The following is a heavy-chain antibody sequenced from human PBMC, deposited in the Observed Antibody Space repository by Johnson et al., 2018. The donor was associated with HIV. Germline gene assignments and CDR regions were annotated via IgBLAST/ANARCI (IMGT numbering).Heavy chain of an antibody. CDR1: GFTVSSNY. D-gene: IGHD2-8*02. V-gene: IGHV3-66*01. J-gene: IGHJ3*02. Sequence: VQLVESGGGLVQPGGSLRLSCAASGFTVSSNYMTWVRQAPGKGLEWVSVLFSGGTTYYADSVKGRFTISRDNSKNTLFLQMNSLRPEDTAVYYCAKSGLFVLVVYAPDVFDIWGQGTMVTVSS. CDR3: AKSGLFVLVVYAPDVFDI. CDR2: LFSGGTT.